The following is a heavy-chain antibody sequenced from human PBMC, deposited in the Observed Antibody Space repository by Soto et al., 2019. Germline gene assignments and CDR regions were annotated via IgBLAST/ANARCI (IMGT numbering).Heavy chain of an antibody. V-gene: IGHV4-39*01. D-gene: IGHD6-13*01. Sequence: SETLSLTCTVSGGSISSSIYYWGWVRQPPGKGLEWIASMYYSGSTYYNPSLKSRVTISVDTSKNQLSLKLTSVTAADPAVYYCARHNWEKAAAAPFDYWGQGTMVTVSS. CDR3: ARHNWEKAAAAPFDY. CDR1: GGSISSSIYY. CDR2: MYYSGST. J-gene: IGHJ4*02.